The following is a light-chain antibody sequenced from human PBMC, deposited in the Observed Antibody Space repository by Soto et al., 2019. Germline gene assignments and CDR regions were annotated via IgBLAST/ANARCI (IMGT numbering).Light chain of an antibody. V-gene: IGKV1-9*01. CDR2: AAS. Sequence: DIRLTQSPSFLSASVGDRVTITCRASQGISNFLAWYQQKPGKAPKLLIFAASSLQSGVPSRFSGSGSGTEFTLTITSLQPEDFATYCCQQFHSYPRTFGQGTKVEIK. J-gene: IGKJ1*01. CDR3: QQFHSYPRT. CDR1: QGISNF.